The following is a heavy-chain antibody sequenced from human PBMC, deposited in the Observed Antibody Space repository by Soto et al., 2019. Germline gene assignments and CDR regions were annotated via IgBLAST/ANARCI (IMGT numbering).Heavy chain of an antibody. Sequence: QVQLVESGGGVVQPGRSLRLSCAASGFIFSRYGMHWVRQAPGKGLEWVAVISYDGSNKYYAESVKGRFIISRDKSENTLYLQMTSLRAEDTAVYYCAKDLGSGKPYYYYAMDVWGQGTTVTVSS. CDR1: GFIFSRYG. CDR3: AKDLGSGKPYYYYAMDV. J-gene: IGHJ6*02. V-gene: IGHV3-30*18. CDR2: ISYDGSNK. D-gene: IGHD3-10*01.